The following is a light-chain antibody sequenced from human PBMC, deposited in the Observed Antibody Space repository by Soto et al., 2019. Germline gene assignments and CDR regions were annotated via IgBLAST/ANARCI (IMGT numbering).Light chain of an antibody. V-gene: IGKV1-33*01. Sequence: DIQMTQSPSSLSASVGDRVTITCQASQDISNYLNWYQQKPGKAPKLLIYDASNLETGVPSRFSGSGSGTDFTFTISRLQPEDIETYYCQQYDNLPPYTFGQGTKLEIK. J-gene: IGKJ2*01. CDR2: DAS. CDR1: QDISNY. CDR3: QQYDNLPPYT.